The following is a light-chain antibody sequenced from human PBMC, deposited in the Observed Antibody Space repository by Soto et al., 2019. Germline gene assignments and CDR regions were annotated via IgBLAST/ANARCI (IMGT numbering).Light chain of an antibody. V-gene: IGKV2-28*01. CDR3: MQGLQIPLT. J-gene: IGKJ4*01. CDR1: QSLLHSDGFNY. CDR2: LGS. Sequence: DIVMTQSPLSLPVTPGEPASISCRSSQSLLHSDGFNYLDWYVQKPGQAPHLLIFLGSNRASGVPDRFSGSGSGTDFTLKISRVEAEDVGVYYCMQGLQIPLTFGGGTKVEIK.